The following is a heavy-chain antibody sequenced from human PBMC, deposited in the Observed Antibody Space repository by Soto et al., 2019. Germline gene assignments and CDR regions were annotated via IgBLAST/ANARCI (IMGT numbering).Heavy chain of an antibody. Sequence: GASVKVSCKASGYTFTSYGISWVRQAPGQGLEWMGWISAYNGNTNYAQKLQGRVTMTTDTSTSTAYMELRSLRSDDTAVYYCARDWYYDFWSGHYGMDVWGQGTTVTVSS. CDR1: GYTFTSYG. J-gene: IGHJ6*02. D-gene: IGHD3-3*01. CDR2: ISAYNGNT. CDR3: ARDWYYDFWSGHYGMDV. V-gene: IGHV1-18*01.